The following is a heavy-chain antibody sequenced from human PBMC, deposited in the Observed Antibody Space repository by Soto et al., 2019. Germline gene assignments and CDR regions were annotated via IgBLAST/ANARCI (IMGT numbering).Heavy chain of an antibody. CDR3: AREVCSGGSCFRMDV. J-gene: IGHJ6*02. CDR1: GYTFTSYA. D-gene: IGHD2-15*01. Sequence: ASVKVSCKASGYTFTSYAMHWVRQAPGQRLEWMGWINAGNGNTKYSQKFQGRVTITRDISASTAYMELSSLRSEDTAVYYCAREVCSGGSCFRMDVWGQGTTVTVSS. V-gene: IGHV1-3*01. CDR2: INAGNGNT.